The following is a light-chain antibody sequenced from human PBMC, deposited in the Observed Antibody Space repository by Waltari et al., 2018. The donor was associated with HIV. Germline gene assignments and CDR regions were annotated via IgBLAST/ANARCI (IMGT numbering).Light chain of an antibody. CDR1: SSDVGSYNL. V-gene: IGLV2-23*02. CDR3: CSYAGSSTWV. Sequence: QSALTQPASVSGSPGQSITISCTGTSSDVGSYNLVSWYQQHPGKAHKLMIYEVSKRPSGVSNRFSGSKSGNTASLTISGRQAEDEADYYCCSYAGSSTWVFGGGTKLTVL. J-gene: IGLJ3*02. CDR2: EVS.